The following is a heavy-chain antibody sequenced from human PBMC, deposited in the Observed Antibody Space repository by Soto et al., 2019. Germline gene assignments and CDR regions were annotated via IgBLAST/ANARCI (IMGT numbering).Heavy chain of an antibody. J-gene: IGHJ6*02. D-gene: IGHD3-16*01. CDR1: GYTFIRYG. CDR3: ARRGYYDNTCGKSSHSGLDV. CDR2: ISPYNDYT. Sequence: QVQLVQSAAEVKKPGASVKVSCKASGYTFIRYGITWVRQAPGQGLEWMGWISPYNDYTIYAQKVQGRVTMTTDTATRTVYRALRSLKSDDTAVYYCARRGYYDNTCGKSSHSGLDVWGQGTSVTVSS. V-gene: IGHV1-18*01.